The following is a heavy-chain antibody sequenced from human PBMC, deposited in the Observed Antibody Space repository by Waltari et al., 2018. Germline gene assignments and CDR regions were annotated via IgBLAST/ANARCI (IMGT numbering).Heavy chain of an antibody. D-gene: IGHD6-13*01. Sequence: QVQLVQSGAAVKKPGSSVKVSCKASGGTFSRYAISWVRQAPGQGLEWMGGIIPIFGTANYAQKFQGRVTITADESTSTAYMELSSLRSEDTAVYYCARGTYSSSWNPFDYWGQGTLVTVSS. V-gene: IGHV1-69*01. CDR2: IIPIFGTA. J-gene: IGHJ4*02. CDR3: ARGTYSSSWNPFDY. CDR1: GGTFSRYA.